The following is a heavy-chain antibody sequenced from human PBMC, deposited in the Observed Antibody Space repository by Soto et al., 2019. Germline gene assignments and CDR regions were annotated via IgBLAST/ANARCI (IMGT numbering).Heavy chain of an antibody. CDR1: GFTFGNFW. D-gene: IGHD1-26*01. J-gene: IGHJ5*02. CDR2: IGPDGTYI. Sequence: GGSLRLSCSDSGFTFGNFWIHLVRQSPGKGLEWVSHIGPDGTYIVYADSVKGRFIISRDNARKTLYLQMNSLEAEDTAVYYCAKLPWEVAPSWGQGTMLTVSS. CDR3: AKLPWEVAPS. V-gene: IGHV3-74*03.